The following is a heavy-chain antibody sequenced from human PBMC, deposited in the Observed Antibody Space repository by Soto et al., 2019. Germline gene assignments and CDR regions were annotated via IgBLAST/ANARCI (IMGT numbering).Heavy chain of an antibody. CDR1: GFSLSTSGVG. J-gene: IGHJ4*02. CDR2: IYWDDDK. Sequence: QITLKESGPTLVKPTQTLTLTCTFSGFSLSTSGVGVGWIRQPPGKALEWLALIYWDDDKRYSPSLKSRLTIXMDXPXIQVVLTMTNMDPVDTATYYCAHRPDDYGDYGVFAYWGQGTLVTVSS. V-gene: IGHV2-5*02. CDR3: AHRPDDYGDYGVFAY. D-gene: IGHD4-17*01.